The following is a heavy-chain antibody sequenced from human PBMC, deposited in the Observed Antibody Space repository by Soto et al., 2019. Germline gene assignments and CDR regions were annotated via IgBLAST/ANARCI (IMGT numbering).Heavy chain of an antibody. D-gene: IGHD2-2*01. Sequence: ETQSPPSTVSCGTISGYDWSWIPPPPGEGLGWIGYIYYSGSTNYNPSLKSRVTISVDTSKNQFSLKLSSVTAADTAVYYCAREGCSSTSCYPPYYYYGMDVWGQGTTVTVSS. CDR1: CGTISGYD. V-gene: IGHV4-59*01. J-gene: IGHJ6*02. CDR2: IYYSGST. CDR3: AREGCSSTSCYPPYYYYGMDV.